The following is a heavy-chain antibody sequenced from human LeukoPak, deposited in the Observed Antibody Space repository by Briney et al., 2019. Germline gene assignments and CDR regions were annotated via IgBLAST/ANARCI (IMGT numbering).Heavy chain of an antibody. CDR1: GGSISSYY. CDR2: IYYSGST. Sequence: PSETLSLTCTVSGGSISSYYWSWIRQPPGKGLEWIGYIYYSGSTNYNLSLKSRVTISVDTSKNQFSLKLSSVTAADAAVYYCARASYSYDINGWVPFDYWGQGTLVTVSS. CDR3: ARASYSYDINGWVPFDY. V-gene: IGHV4-59*01. J-gene: IGHJ4*02. D-gene: IGHD3-22*01.